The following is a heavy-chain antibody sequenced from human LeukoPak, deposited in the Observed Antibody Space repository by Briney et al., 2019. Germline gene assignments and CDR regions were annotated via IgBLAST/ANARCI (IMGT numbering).Heavy chain of an antibody. V-gene: IGHV3-30*18. CDR1: GFTFSSYA. CDR2: ISYDGSNK. D-gene: IGHD2-15*01. CDR3: ANVVVAATNYFDY. Sequence: GGSLRLSCAASGFTFSSYAMSWVRQAPGKGLEWVAVISYDGSNKYYADSVKGRFTISRDNSKNTLYLQMNSLRAEDTAVYYCANVVVAATNYFDYWGQGTLVTVSS. J-gene: IGHJ4*02.